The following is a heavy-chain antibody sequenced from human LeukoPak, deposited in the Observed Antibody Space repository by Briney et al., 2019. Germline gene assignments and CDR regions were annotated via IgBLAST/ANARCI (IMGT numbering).Heavy chain of an antibody. D-gene: IGHD6-13*01. Sequence: PGGSLRLSCAASGFTFSYYEMNWVRQAPGKGLEWVSYISNSGATIYYADSVKGLFTISRDNAKSSLFLQMNSLRAEDTGVYYCARATFSSSGHSYWGQGTLVTVSS. CDR2: ISNSGATI. J-gene: IGHJ4*02. CDR1: GFTFSYYE. V-gene: IGHV3-48*03. CDR3: ARATFSSSGHSY.